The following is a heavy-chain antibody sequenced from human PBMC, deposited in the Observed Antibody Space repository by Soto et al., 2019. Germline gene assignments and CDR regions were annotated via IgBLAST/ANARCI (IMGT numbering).Heavy chain of an antibody. Sequence: PSETLSLTCAVYGGSFSGYYWSRIRQPPGKGLEWIGEINHSGSTNYNPSLKSRATISVDTSKNQFSLKLSSVTAADTAVYYYARGHYDFQTNGFDYWGQGTLVTVSS. CDR3: ARGHYDFQTNGFDY. CDR2: INHSGST. D-gene: IGHD3-3*01. J-gene: IGHJ4*02. CDR1: GGSFSGYY. V-gene: IGHV4-34*01.